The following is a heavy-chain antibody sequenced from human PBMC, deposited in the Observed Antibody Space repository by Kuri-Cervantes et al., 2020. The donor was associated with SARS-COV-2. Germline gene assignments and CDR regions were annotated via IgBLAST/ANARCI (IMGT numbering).Heavy chain of an antibody. D-gene: IGHD6-13*01. V-gene: IGHV3-30-3*01. J-gene: IGHJ3*02. CDR2: ISYDGSNK. CDR3: ARDLLGVLGIDAFDI. Sequence: LSLTCAASGFTFSSYAMHWVRQAPGKGLEWVAVISYDGSNKYYADSVKGRFTISRDNSKNTLYLQMNSLRAEDTAVYYCARDLLGVLGIDAFDIWGQGTMVTVSS. CDR1: GFTFSSYA.